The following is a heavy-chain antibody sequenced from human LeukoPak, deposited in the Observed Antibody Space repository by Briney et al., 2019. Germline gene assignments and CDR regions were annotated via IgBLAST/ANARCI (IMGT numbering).Heavy chain of an antibody. J-gene: IGHJ4*02. D-gene: IGHD2-21*01. V-gene: IGHV3-23*01. CDR1: GFTFSSYA. Sequence: GGSLRLSCAASGFTFSSYAMNWVRQAPGKGLEWVSTISSSGGSTYYADSVKGRFTISRDNSKSTLYLQMNSLRAEDTAVYHCAKKSGDHFHFDFWGQGTLVTVSS. CDR3: AKKSGDHFHFDF. CDR2: ISSSGGST.